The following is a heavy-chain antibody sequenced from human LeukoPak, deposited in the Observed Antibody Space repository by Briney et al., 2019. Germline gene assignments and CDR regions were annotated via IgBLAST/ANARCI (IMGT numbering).Heavy chain of an antibody. D-gene: IGHD6-19*01. CDR3: ARGGGWYIIEY. J-gene: IGHJ4*02. CDR2: ISYDGSNK. V-gene: IGHV3-30*03. Sequence: GGSLRLSCAASGFTFSSYGMHWVRQAPGKGLEWVAVISYDGSNKYYADSVKGRFTISRDNSKNTLYLQMNSLRAEDTALYYCARGGGWYIIEYWGQGTLVTVSS. CDR1: GFTFSSYG.